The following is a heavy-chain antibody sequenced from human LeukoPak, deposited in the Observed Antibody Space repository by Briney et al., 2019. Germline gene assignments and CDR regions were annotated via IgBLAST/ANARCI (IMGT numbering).Heavy chain of an antibody. D-gene: IGHD3-22*01. Sequence: PSETLSLTCTVSGDSFTKYYWNWIRQAPGKGLEWIGYVSGSGSTKYNPSLKSRVSMSADTSKNQLSLQLTSLSAADTAVYYCVRSRGYFVPDSWGPVTLVTVSS. CDR2: VSGSGST. CDR3: VRSRGYFVPDS. J-gene: IGHJ4*02. V-gene: IGHV4-59*01. CDR1: GDSFTKYY.